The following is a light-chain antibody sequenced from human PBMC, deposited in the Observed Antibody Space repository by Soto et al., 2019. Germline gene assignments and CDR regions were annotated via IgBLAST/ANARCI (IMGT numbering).Light chain of an antibody. J-gene: IGKJ1*01. CDR3: LQDINYPWT. Sequence: EIVLTQSPGTLSLSPGERATLSCRASQSVASNFLAWYQQKPGQSPRLLIYGASSRATGLPDRFNGEGSGTDFTLAISSLQPEDSATYYCLQDINYPWTFGQGTKVDIK. CDR2: GAS. V-gene: IGKV3-20*01. CDR1: QSVASNF.